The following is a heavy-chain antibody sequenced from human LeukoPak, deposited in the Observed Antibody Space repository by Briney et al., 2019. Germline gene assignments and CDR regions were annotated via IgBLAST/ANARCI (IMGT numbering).Heavy chain of an antibody. CDR1: GFTFSSYG. CDR2: ISYDGSNK. D-gene: IGHD3-22*01. Sequence: GRSLRLSCAASGFTFSSYGMHRVRQAPGKGLEWVAVISYDGSNKYYADSVKGRFTISRDNSKNTLYLQMNSLRAEDTAVYYCAKDLDYYDNWFDPWGQGTLVTVSS. V-gene: IGHV3-30*18. J-gene: IGHJ5*02. CDR3: AKDLDYYDNWFDP.